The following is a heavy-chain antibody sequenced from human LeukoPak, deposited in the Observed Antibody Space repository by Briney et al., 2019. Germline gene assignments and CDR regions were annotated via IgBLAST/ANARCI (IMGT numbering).Heavy chain of an antibody. D-gene: IGHD3-22*01. CDR1: GYTFTSYG. J-gene: IGHJ1*01. CDR2: ISAYNGNT. CDR3: ARGWDYYDSSGYYYEGEYFQH. Sequence: AAVKVSCKASGYTFTSYGISWVRQAPGQGLEWMGWISAYNGNTNYAQKLQGRVTMTTDTSTSTAYMELRSLRSDDTAVYYCARGWDYYDSSGYYYEGEYFQHWGQGTLVTVSS. V-gene: IGHV1-18*01.